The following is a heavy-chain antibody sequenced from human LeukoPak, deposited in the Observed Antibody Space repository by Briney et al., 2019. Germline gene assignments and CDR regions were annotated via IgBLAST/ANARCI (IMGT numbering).Heavy chain of an antibody. CDR3: AKVLVLVSANRYYFDY. CDR1: GLTFSGSA. V-gene: IGHV3-23*01. J-gene: IGHJ4*02. CDR2: ISGSGNST. D-gene: IGHD2-15*01. Sequence: GGSLRLSCAASGLTFSGSAMSWVRQAPGKGLEWVSLISGSGNSTYYADSVKGRFTISRDNSKNTLYLQMNSLRAENTAVYYCAKVLVLVSANRYYFDYWGQGTLVTVSS.